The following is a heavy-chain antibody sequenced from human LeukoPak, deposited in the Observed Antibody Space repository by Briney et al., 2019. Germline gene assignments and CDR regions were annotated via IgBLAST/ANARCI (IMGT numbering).Heavy chain of an antibody. J-gene: IGHJ4*02. CDR1: GFTFSTYA. CDR3: AKTLVGATSGPDYYFDS. CDR2: ISGSGGST. V-gene: IGHV3-23*01. D-gene: IGHD1-26*01. Sequence: GGSLRLSCAASGFTFSTYAMTWVRQAPGKGLEWVAAISGSGGSTFYPDSVKGRFTISRDNSKNTLYLQINSLRAEDTAVYYCAKTLVGATSGPDYYFDSWGQGTLVTVSS.